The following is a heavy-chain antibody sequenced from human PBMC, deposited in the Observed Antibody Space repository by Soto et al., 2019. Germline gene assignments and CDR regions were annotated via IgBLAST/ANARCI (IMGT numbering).Heavy chain of an antibody. CDR3: ARDSVRDQVKGDY. D-gene: IGHD3-10*01. V-gene: IGHV3-33*01. Sequence: GGSLRLSCAASGFTFSSYGMHWVRQAPGKGLEWVAVIWYDGSNKYYADSVKGRFTISRDNSKNTLYLQMNSLRAEDTAVYYCARDSVRDQVKGDYWGQGTLVTVSS. J-gene: IGHJ4*02. CDR1: GFTFSSYG. CDR2: IWYDGSNK.